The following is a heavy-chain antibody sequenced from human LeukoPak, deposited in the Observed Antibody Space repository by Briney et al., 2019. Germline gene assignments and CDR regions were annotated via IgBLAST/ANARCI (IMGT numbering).Heavy chain of an antibody. J-gene: IGHJ4*02. CDR2: ISGRGGST. CDR3: AKDQPDYGVYVPDC. D-gene: IGHD4-17*01. CDR1: GFTFSNFG. V-gene: IGHV3-23*01. Sequence: GGSLRLSCAASGFTFSNFGTSWVRQDPAMGLEWVSTISGRGGSTYYADSVKGRFTISGDNSKNTLTLQMDSLRAEDTAVYYCAKDQPDYGVYVPDCWGQGTLVTVSS.